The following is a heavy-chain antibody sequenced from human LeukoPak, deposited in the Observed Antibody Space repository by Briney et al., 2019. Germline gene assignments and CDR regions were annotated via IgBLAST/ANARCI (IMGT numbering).Heavy chain of an antibody. J-gene: IGHJ6*02. CDR3: ARGLLRYCRSTSGSYYGIDV. V-gene: IGHV3-48*02. D-gene: IGHD2-2*01. CDR2: ISSSSSSI. CDR1: GFTLSSDS. Sequence: GGSLRLSCAASGFTLSSDSMNWVRQAPGKGLEWVSYISSSSSSIYYADSVKGRFTIPRDNAKNSLYLQMNSLRDEDTAVYYCARGLLRYCRSTSGSYYGIDVWGQGTTVTVSS.